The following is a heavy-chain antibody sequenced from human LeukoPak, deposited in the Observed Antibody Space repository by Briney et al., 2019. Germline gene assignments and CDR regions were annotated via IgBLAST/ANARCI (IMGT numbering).Heavy chain of an antibody. CDR2: INQYGNET. D-gene: IGHD5-18*01. CDR3: ARGATAEGPYYYYLDV. V-gene: IGHV3-7*01. J-gene: IGHJ6*03. Sequence: PGGSLRLSCEPSGFTYGYYWMTWVRQAPGKGLEWVANINQYGNETYYVDSVKGRFFIFRDNVKNSLYLQMNRLRAEDTAVYYCARGATAEGPYYYYLDVWGKGTTVTVSS. CDR1: GFTYGYYW.